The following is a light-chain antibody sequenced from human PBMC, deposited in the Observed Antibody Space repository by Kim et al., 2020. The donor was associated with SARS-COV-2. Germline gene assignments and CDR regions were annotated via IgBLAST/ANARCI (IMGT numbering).Light chain of an antibody. J-gene: IGLJ2*01. Sequence: QSALTQPASVSGSPGQSITISCTGTSSDVGGYNYVSWYQQHPGKAPKLMIYDVSKRPSGVSNRFSGSKSGNTASLTISGLQAEDEADYYCSSYTSSSTFFGGGTQLTV. CDR1: SSDVGGYNY. CDR3: SSYTSSSTF. V-gene: IGLV2-14*01. CDR2: DVS.